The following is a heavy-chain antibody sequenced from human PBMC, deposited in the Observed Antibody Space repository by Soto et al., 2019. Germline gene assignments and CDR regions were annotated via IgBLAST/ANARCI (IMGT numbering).Heavy chain of an antibody. V-gene: IGHV1-69*13. CDR1: GGTFSSYA. Sequence: ASVKVSCKASGGTFSSYAISWVRQAPGQGLEWMGGIIPIFGTANYAQKFQGRVTITADESTSTAYMELSSLRSEDTAVYYCATPRGGEQLGHAFDIWGQGTMVTVSS. CDR3: ATPRGGEQLGHAFDI. J-gene: IGHJ3*02. D-gene: IGHD6-6*01. CDR2: IIPIFGTA.